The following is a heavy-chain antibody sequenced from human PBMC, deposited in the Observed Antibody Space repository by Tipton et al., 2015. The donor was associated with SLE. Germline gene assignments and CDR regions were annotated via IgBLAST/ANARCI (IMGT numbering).Heavy chain of an antibody. V-gene: IGHV4-34*01. J-gene: IGHJ4*02. CDR3: ARIAIAPAMGEYYFDS. CDR1: GGSFSGKY. D-gene: IGHD2-2*01. CDR2: VNHSGAT. Sequence: TLSLTCTVYGGSFSGKYWIWIRQPPGKGLEWIGEVNHSGATNYSPSLKSRVTISVDTPKNQFSLRLNSVTAADTAVYFCARIAIAPAMGEYYFDSWGQGTLVTVSS.